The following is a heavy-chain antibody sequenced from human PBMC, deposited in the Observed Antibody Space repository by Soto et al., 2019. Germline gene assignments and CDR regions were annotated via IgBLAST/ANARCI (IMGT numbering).Heavy chain of an antibody. CDR2: IDPSDSYT. D-gene: IGHD5-12*01. Sequence: PGASLKISCKGSGYSFTSYWISWVRQMPGKGLEWMGRIDPSDSYTNYSPSFQGHVTISADKSISTAYLQWSSLKASDTAMYYCARCEMATILLVGMDVWGQGTTVTVSS. V-gene: IGHV5-10-1*01. CDR1: GYSFTSYW. J-gene: IGHJ6*02. CDR3: ARCEMATILLVGMDV.